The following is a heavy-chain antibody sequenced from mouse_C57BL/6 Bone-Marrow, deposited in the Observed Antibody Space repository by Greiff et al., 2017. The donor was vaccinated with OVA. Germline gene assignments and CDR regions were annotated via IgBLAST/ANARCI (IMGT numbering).Heavy chain of an antibody. CDR1: GYTFTSYW. CDR2: IDPSDSYT. Sequence: QVQLQQPGAELVMPGASVKLSCKASGYTFTSYWMHWVKQRPGQGLEWIGEIDPSDSYTNYNQKFKGKSTLTVDKSSSTAYIQLSSLTSEDSAVYYCAKGGYSLAYWGQGTLVTVSA. CDR3: AKGGYSLAY. V-gene: IGHV1-69*01. D-gene: IGHD3-1*01. J-gene: IGHJ3*01.